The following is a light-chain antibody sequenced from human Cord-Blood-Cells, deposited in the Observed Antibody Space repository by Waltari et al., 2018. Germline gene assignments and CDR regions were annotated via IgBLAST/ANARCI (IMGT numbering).Light chain of an antibody. J-gene: IGLJ3*02. V-gene: IGLV2-14*01. Sequence: QSALTQPASVSGSPGQSITIPCTETSSDVGGYNYVSWYQQHPGKAPKLMIYDVSKRPSGVSNRFSGSKSGNTASLTISGLQAEDEADYYCSSYTSSSTWVFGGGTKLTVL. CDR2: DVS. CDR1: SSDVGGYNY. CDR3: SSYTSSSTWV.